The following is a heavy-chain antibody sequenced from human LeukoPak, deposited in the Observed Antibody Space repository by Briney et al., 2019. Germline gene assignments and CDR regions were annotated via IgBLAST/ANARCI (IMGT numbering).Heavy chain of an antibody. Sequence: GGSLRLSCAACGFTFSGSAMHWVRQASGKGLEWVGRIRSKANSYATAYAASVKGRFTISRDDSKNTAYLQMNSLKTEDTAVYYCTRHSSSWAIPFDPWGQGTLVTVSS. V-gene: IGHV3-73*01. D-gene: IGHD6-13*01. CDR3: TRHSSSWAIPFDP. CDR1: GFTFSGSA. CDR2: IRSKANSYAT. J-gene: IGHJ5*02.